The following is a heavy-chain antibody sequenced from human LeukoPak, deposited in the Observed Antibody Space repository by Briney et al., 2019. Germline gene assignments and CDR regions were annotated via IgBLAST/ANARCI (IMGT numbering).Heavy chain of an antibody. V-gene: IGHV3-23*01. CDR2: ISGSGPYT. CDR1: GFTFSSYA. Sequence: GGSLRLSCAASGFTFSSYAMSWVRQAPGKGLEWVSGISGSGPYTFYTNSVKGRFTISRDSSKNTLYLQMNSLRAEDTALYYCAKHGYCSGISCFFDFWGQGTLVTVSS. D-gene: IGHD2-2*03. CDR3: AKHGYCSGISCFFDF. J-gene: IGHJ4*02.